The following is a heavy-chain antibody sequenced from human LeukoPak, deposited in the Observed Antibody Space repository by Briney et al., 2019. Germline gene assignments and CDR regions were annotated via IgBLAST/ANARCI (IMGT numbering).Heavy chain of an antibody. J-gene: IGHJ4*02. V-gene: IGHV3-15*07. CDR2: IKSKADGETI. Sequence: PGGSLGHSCAASGFTFTNAWMDWVRQAPGQGLEWVGRIKSKADGETIDYAAPVKGRFTFSRDDSKNMLYLQMNSLKSEDTAVYYCSTLTSRGLSDSWGQGTLVTVSS. CDR1: GFTFTNAW. D-gene: IGHD1-20*01. CDR3: STLTSRGLSDS.